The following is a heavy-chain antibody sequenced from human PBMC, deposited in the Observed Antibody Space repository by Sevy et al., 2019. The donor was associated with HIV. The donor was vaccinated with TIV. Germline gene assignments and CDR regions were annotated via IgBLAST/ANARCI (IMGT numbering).Heavy chain of an antibody. CDR2: ISNSGTTI. Sequence: GGSLRLSCAASGFSFSSYEMNWVRQAPGKGLEWVSYISNSGTTISYSDSVRGRFTISRDNARNLLYLQMNSLRAGVTAVYYCARDLPPSATTVAHFDCWGQGTLVTVSS. V-gene: IGHV3-48*03. J-gene: IGHJ4*02. CDR3: ARDLPPSATTVAHFDC. CDR1: GFSFSSYE. D-gene: IGHD4-17*01.